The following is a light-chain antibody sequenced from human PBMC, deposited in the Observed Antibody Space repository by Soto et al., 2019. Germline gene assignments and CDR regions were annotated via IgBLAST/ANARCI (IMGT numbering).Light chain of an antibody. J-gene: IGKJ1*01. CDR3: QQPYSTVRT. CDR1: QYISTY. V-gene: IGKV1-39*01. CDR2: AAS. Sequence: DIQMTQSPSSLSASVGDRVSITCRASQYISTYLNWYQQKPGKAPKLLIYAASNLQSGVPSRFSVSGSGTEFTLTISSLQPEDFATYYCQQPYSTVRTFGQGTKVDIK.